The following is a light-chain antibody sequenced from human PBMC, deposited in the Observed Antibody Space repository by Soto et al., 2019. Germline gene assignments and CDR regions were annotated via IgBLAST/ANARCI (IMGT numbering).Light chain of an antibody. CDR2: EVG. CDR3: SSYAGNDEV. Sequence: QSALTQPASVSGSPGQSITISCTGPGSGIGSYNLVSWYHHHPGKAPKLLIFEVGARPSGVSNRFSGSKSGNTAPLTISGLQAEDEGIYYCSSYAGNDEVFGTGTKVTVL. J-gene: IGLJ1*01. CDR1: GSGIGSYNL. V-gene: IGLV2-23*02.